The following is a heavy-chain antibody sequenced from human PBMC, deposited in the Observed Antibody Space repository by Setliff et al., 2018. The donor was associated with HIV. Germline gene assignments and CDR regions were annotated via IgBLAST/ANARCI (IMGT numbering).Heavy chain of an antibody. D-gene: IGHD5-12*01. Sequence: SCAASGFIFSSYAMSWVRQAPGKGLEWVSGITGSGGSPYYADSVKGRFTISRDKSKNTLYLQMSSLRAEDTAVYYCTKDRSVWLGPRVYFDYWGQGTLVTVSS. J-gene: IGHJ4*02. CDR3: TKDRSVWLGPRVYFDY. CDR2: ITGSGGSP. CDR1: GFIFSSYA. V-gene: IGHV3-23*01.